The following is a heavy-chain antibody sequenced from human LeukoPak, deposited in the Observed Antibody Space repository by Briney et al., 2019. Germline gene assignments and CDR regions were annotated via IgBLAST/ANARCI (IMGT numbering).Heavy chain of an antibody. V-gene: IGHV3-48*01. J-gene: IGHJ4*02. D-gene: IGHD6-19*01. Sequence: GGSLRLSCAASGFTFSSFSMNWVRQAPGKGLEWVSHISSSSNTTYYADSVKGRFTISRDNAKNSLYLQMNSLRAEDTAVCFCVREGVAVAAEDFDYWGQGTLVTVSS. CDR1: GFTFSSFS. CDR2: ISSSSNTT. CDR3: VREGVAVAAEDFDY.